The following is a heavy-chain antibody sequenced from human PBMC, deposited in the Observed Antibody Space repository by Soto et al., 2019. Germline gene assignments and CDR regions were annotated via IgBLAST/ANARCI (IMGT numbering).Heavy chain of an antibody. CDR1: GFTFSSYA. J-gene: IGHJ5*02. D-gene: IGHD2-2*01. V-gene: IGHV3-23*01. Sequence: EVQLLESGGGLVQPGGSLRLSCAASGFTFSSYAMSWVRQAPGKGLEWVSAISGSGGSTYYADSVKGRFTISRDNSKNTLYMQMNSLRAEDTAVYYCAKTHRHIVVVPAAMTGYNWFDPWGQGTLVTVSS. CDR3: AKTHRHIVVVPAAMTGYNWFDP. CDR2: ISGSGGST.